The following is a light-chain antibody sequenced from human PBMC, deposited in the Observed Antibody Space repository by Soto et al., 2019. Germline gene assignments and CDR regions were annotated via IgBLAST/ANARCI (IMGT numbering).Light chain of an antibody. CDR2: DVS. CDR3: SSYTSSSTLLV. J-gene: IGLJ1*01. V-gene: IGLV2-14*01. Sequence: QSVLTQPASVSGSPGQSITISCTGTSSDVGGYNYVSWYQQHPGKAPKLMIYDVSNRPSGVSNRFSGSKSGNTASLTISGLQVEDEADYYCSSYTSSSTLLVFGTGTKLTVL. CDR1: SSDVGGYNY.